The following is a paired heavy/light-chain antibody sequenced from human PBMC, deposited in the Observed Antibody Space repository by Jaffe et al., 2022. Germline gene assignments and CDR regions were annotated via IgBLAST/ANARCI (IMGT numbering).Heavy chain of an antibody. J-gene: IGHJ4*02. CDR2: IRSQASLGTA. Sequence: EVQLVESGGDLVQPGRSLRLSCTASGFTFGDYAMSWVRQAPGKGLEWVGFIRSQASLGTAEYAASVKGRFTISRDDSKSIAYLQMNGLKTEDTAVYYCTRGPQFPYCSPTSCYDYWGQGTLVTVSS. V-gene: IGHV3-49*04. CDR3: TRGPQFPYCSPTSCYDY. CDR1: GFTFGDYA. D-gene: IGHD2-2*01.
Light chain of an antibody. Sequence: DIVMTQSPLSLPVTPGEPASISCRSSQSLLYSNGYNYLDWYLQKPGQSPQLLIYLGSNRASGVPDRFSGSGSGTDFTLKISRVEAEDVGVYYCMQALETPTFGQGTKVEIK. CDR1: QSLLYSNGYNY. V-gene: IGKV2-28*01. J-gene: IGKJ1*01. CDR3: MQALETPT. CDR2: LGS.